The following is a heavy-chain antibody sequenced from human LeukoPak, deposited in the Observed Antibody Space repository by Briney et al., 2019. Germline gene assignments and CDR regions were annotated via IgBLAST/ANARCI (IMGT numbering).Heavy chain of an antibody. CDR3: AKGAGYSYGYSYYFDY. D-gene: IGHD5-18*01. V-gene: IGHV3-30-3*01. J-gene: IGHJ4*02. Sequence: GGSLRLSCAASGLTFSSYAMHWVRQAPGKGLEWVAVISFDETNKYYADSVKGRFTISRDNPKNTLYLQMNSLRAEDTAVYYCAKGAGYSYGYSYYFDYWGQGTLVTVSS. CDR2: ISFDETNK. CDR1: GLTFSSYA.